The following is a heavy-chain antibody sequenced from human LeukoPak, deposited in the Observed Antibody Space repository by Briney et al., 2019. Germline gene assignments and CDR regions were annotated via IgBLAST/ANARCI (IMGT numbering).Heavy chain of an antibody. CDR3: ARSIRYGGYLFDY. CDR1: GYTFTGYY. D-gene: IGHD5-12*01. Sequence: APVKVSCKASGYTFTGYYMHWVRQAPGQGLEWMGWINPNSGGTNYAQKFQGRVTMTRDTSISTAYMELSRLRSDDTAVYYCARSIRYGGYLFDYWGQGTLVTVSS. J-gene: IGHJ4*02. CDR2: INPNSGGT. V-gene: IGHV1-2*02.